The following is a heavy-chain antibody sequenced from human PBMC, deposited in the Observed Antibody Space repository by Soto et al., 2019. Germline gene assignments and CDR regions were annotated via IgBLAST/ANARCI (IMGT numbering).Heavy chain of an antibody. D-gene: IGHD2-8*01. CDR1: GYSFTSYW. CDR2: IYPGDSDT. Sequence: GESLKISCKGSGYSFTSYWIGWVRQMPGKGLEWMGIIYPGDSDTRYSPSFQGQVTISADKSISTAYLQWSSLKASDTAMYYCARSYCTNGVCKDAFDIRGQGTMVTVSS. CDR3: ARSYCTNGVCKDAFDI. J-gene: IGHJ3*02. V-gene: IGHV5-51*01.